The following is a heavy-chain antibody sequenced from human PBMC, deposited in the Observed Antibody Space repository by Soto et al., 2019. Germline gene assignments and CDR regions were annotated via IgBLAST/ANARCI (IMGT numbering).Heavy chain of an antibody. CDR3: ARGRSSYGDYVNWDFDL. J-gene: IGHJ2*01. CDR1: GYTFTNYD. Sequence: QVQLVQSGAEVKKPGASVKVSCKASGYTFTNYDIKWVRQATGQGLEWMGWMNPNSGNTGHAQKCQGRVTMTRNTSISTAYMELSSLRSDDTAVYYCARGRSSYGDYVNWDFDLCGRGTLVTVSS. V-gene: IGHV1-8*01. CDR2: MNPNSGNT. D-gene: IGHD4-17*01.